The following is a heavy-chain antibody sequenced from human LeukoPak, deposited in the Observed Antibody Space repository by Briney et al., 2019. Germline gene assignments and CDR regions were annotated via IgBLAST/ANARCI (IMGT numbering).Heavy chain of an antibody. D-gene: IGHD2-2*01. CDR1: GYRFTSYW. J-gene: IGHJ1*01. Sequence: GASLQISCQGSGYRFTSYWIGWVRQMPGKGLEWVGIIYPGDSDTRYSPSFQGQVTISADKSISTAYLQWSSLKASDTAVYYCARQAVPVAKYFQHWGQGTLVTVSS. CDR2: IYPGDSDT. V-gene: IGHV5-51*01. CDR3: ARQAVPVAKYFQH.